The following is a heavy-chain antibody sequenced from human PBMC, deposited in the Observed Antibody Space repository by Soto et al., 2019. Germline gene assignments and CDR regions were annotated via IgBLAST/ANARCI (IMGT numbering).Heavy chain of an antibody. CDR1: GGSISSSTFY. D-gene: IGHD3-9*01. CDR2: VYYDGTT. Sequence: QLQLQESGPGLVKPSETLSLTCTVSGGSISSSTFYWGWIRQPPGKGLEWIGSVYYDGTTYYNPSLRSRVTITGNTSECQFSLKMSSVAGAVKAASYCAVFDWLTYWGQGTLFTASS. V-gene: IGHV4-39*01. CDR3: AVFDWLTY. J-gene: IGHJ4*02.